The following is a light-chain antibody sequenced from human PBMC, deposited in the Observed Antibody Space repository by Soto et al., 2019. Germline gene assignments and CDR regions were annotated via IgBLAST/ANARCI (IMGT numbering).Light chain of an antibody. CDR2: QVS. CDR3: MQGTYWPWT. V-gene: IGKV2-30*02. CDR1: QSLLHSNGNNH. J-gene: IGKJ1*01. Sequence: DIVMTQSPLSLPVTPGEPASISCRSSQSLLHSNGNNHLDWYLQRPGHSPRRLIYQVSSRDSGVPDRFSGSGSGIDFTLKISRVEADDVGVYYCMQGTYWPWTFGQGTKVDNK.